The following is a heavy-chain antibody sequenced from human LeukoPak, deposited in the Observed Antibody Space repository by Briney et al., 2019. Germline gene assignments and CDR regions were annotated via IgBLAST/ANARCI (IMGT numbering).Heavy chain of an antibody. CDR2: INHSGST. Sequence: SETLSLTCAVYGGSFSGYYWSWIRQPPGKGLEWIGEINHSGSTNYNPSLKSRVTISVDTSKNQFSLKLSSVTAADTAVYYCARERYSYGSDYWGQGTLVTVSS. CDR1: GGSFSGYY. D-gene: IGHD5-18*01. V-gene: IGHV4-34*01. CDR3: ARERYSYGSDY. J-gene: IGHJ4*02.